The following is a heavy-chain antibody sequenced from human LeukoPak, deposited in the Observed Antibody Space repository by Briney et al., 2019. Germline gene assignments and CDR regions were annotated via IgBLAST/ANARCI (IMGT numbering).Heavy chain of an antibody. D-gene: IGHD3-10*01. CDR1: GFTFTTYD. Sequence: GGSLRLSCSASGFTFTTYDMTWVRQAPGEGLEWVSAMSGSGGHMYYTDSVKGRFTISRDNAKNTLNLQMNSLRAEDTAVYYCAKDGVWFGELPYFDYWGQGTLVTVSS. V-gene: IGHV3-23*01. CDR2: MSGSGGHM. CDR3: AKDGVWFGELPYFDY. J-gene: IGHJ4*02.